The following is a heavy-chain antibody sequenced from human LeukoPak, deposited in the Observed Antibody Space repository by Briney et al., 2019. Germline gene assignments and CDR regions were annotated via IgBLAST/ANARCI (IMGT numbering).Heavy chain of an antibody. Sequence: GGSLRLSCAASGFTFSAFSMNWVRQAPGKGLGWVSSISGSSSYIYYADSVKGRFTISRDNAKNLVYLQMNSLRAEDTAVYYCARGWGRSWDENWFDAWGQGIRVTASS. V-gene: IGHV3-21*01. CDR2: ISGSSSYI. CDR3: ARGWGRSWDENWFDA. J-gene: IGHJ5*02. CDR1: GFTFSAFS. D-gene: IGHD3-16*01.